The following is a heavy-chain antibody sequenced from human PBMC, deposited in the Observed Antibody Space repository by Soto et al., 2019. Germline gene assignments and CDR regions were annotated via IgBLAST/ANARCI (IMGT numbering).Heavy chain of an antibody. CDR1: GYTFTSYG. D-gene: IGHD2-2*01. J-gene: IGHJ6*01. CDR2: ISAYNGNT. Sequence: QVQLVQSGAEVKKPGASVKVSCKASGYTFTSYGISWVRQAPGQGPEWMGWISAYNGNTNYAQTLQGRVTMTTDTSPSTDYLELRRRRSDETAVYYCASDPRYCSSTSCYAMYHYGMDGLGQGTTGTVSS. V-gene: IGHV1-18*01. CDR3: ASDPRYCSSTSCYAMYHYGMDG.